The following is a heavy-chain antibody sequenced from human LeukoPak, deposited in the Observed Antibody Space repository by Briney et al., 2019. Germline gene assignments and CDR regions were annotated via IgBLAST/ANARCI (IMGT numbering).Heavy chain of an antibody. V-gene: IGHV1-2*02. CDR2: INPSSGGT. CDR3: AGQKDPRPIDY. CDR1: GYTFTGYY. J-gene: IGHJ4*02. Sequence: ASVKVSCKASGYTFTGYYMHWARQAPGQGLEWMGWINPSSGGTNYAQKFQGRVTMTRDTSISTAYMELSELRSDDTAVYYCAGQKDPRPIDYWGQGTLITVSS.